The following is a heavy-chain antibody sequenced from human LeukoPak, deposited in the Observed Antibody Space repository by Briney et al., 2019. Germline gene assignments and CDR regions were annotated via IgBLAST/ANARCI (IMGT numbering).Heavy chain of an antibody. J-gene: IGHJ4*02. Sequence: PGGSLRLSCAASGFTFSSYGMHWVRQAPGKGLEWVAVIWYDGSNKYYADSVKGRFTISRDNSKNTLYLQMNSLRAEDTAVYYCATDPHSYYDFWSGFTNRGAYFDYWGQGTLVTVSS. CDR1: GFTFSSYG. V-gene: IGHV3-33*01. CDR2: IWYDGSNK. CDR3: ATDPHSYYDFWSGFTNRGAYFDY. D-gene: IGHD3-3*01.